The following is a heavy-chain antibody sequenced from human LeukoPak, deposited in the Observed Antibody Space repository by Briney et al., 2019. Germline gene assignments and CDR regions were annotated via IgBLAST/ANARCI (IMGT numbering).Heavy chain of an antibody. D-gene: IGHD4-23*01. CDR3: ARPRRGNSGDFFDL. V-gene: IGHV3-7*01. CDR1: GFTFSDFW. J-gene: IGHJ4*02. Sequence: GGSLRLSCAASGFTFSDFWMTWVRQAPGKGLESVAYIKEDGSDKYYEDSVRGRFTISRDNAKSSLDLQMRSLRVEGTAVYYCARPRRGNSGDFFDLWGPGNLVTVSS. CDR2: IKEDGSDK.